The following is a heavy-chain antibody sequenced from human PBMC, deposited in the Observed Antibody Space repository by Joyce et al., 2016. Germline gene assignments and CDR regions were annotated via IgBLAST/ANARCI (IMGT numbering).Heavy chain of an antibody. CDR3: ARDASGTYSHFDY. J-gene: IGHJ4*02. CDR1: GGSISSPSNF. CDR2: IYYSGST. Sequence: QVQLQESGPGLVKPSQTLSLTCTVSGGSISSPSNFWNWIRQHPGKGLDGIGYIYYSGSTYYNPSLKGRITVSIDTSKNQFSLKLSSVTAADTAVYYCARDASGTYSHFDYWGQGTLVTVSS. V-gene: IGHV4-31*03. D-gene: IGHD1-26*01.